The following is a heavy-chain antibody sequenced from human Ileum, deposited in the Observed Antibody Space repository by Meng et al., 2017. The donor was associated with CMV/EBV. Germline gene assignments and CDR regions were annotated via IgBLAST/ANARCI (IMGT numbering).Heavy chain of an antibody. J-gene: IGHJ4*02. V-gene: IGHV3-33*06. Sequence: GGSLRLSCAASGFTFSSYGMHWVRQAPGKGLEWVAVIWYDGSNKYYADSVKGRFTIPRDNSKNTLYLQMNSLRAEDTAVYYCAKCCGIQARGYFDYWGQGTLVTVSS. CDR1: GFTFSSYG. CDR3: AKCCGIQARGYFDY. D-gene: IGHD5-18*01. CDR2: IWYDGSNK.